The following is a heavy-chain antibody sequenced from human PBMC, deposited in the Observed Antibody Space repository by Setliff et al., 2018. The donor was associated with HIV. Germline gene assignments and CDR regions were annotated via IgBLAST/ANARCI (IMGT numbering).Heavy chain of an antibody. D-gene: IGHD6-19*01. CDR1: GGSFSGYY. Sequence: KALETLSLTCAVYGGSFSGYYWSWIRQPPGKGLEWIGEVTHSGRTNYNPSLESRVTTSVDTSKKQFSLRLTSVTAADTAVYYCARGVRDNSGWSSYYFDYWGQGTLVTVSS. J-gene: IGHJ4*02. CDR3: ARGVRDNSGWSSYYFDY. CDR2: VTHSGRT. V-gene: IGHV4-34*01.